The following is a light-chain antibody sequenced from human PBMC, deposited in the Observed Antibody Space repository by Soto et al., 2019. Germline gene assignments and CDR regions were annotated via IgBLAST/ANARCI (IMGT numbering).Light chain of an antibody. CDR3: QHYDTPPYS. CDR1: QDISNY. CDR2: DAS. J-gene: IGKJ2*03. V-gene: IGKV1-33*01. Sequence: DIQMTQSPSSLSASVGDRVTITCRASQDISNYLNWYQHKAGQAPKLLIFDASNLARGIPSRFSGTGSGTDFTLTLSSLQPVDIATYYCQHYDTPPYSFGRGTRLEIK.